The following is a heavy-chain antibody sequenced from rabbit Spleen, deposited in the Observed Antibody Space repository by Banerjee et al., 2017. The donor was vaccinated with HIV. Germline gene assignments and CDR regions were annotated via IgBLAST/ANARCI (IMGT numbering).Heavy chain of an antibody. V-gene: IGHV1S47*01. CDR1: GFDFSKYG. CDR2: IDLVFGTT. CDR3: VRGASSSGYYSL. D-gene: IGHD1-1*01. J-gene: IGHJ4*01. Sequence: QEQLVESGGGLIQPGGSLKLSCKASGFDFSKYGMSWVRQAPGKGLEWIGYIDLVFGTTYYATWANGRFTISSHNAQNTLYLHLNSLTAADTATYFCVRGASSSGYYSLWGQGTLVTVS.